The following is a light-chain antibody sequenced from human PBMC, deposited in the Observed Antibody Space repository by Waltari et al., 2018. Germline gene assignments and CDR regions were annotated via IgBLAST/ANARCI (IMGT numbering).Light chain of an antibody. V-gene: IGLV2-14*01. J-gene: IGLJ2*01. CDR1: SSDIGAYNY. CDR3: SSYTHTFVV. Sequence: QSALTQPASVSGSPGQSITISCTGSSSDIGAYNYVAWYQHFPDEAPKLLIYEFRSRPSGVHGRCSGSRSGHTASLTISGSQAVDDAHYYCSSYTHTFVVFGGGTKLTAL. CDR2: EFR.